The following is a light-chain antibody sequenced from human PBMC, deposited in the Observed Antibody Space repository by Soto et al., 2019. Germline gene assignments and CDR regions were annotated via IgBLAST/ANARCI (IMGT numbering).Light chain of an antibody. CDR3: SSYTSSSTVV. CDR2: EVS. V-gene: IGLV2-14*01. Sequence: QSALTQPASVSGSPGQSITISCTGTSSDVGGYNYVSWYQQHPGKAPKLMIYEVSNRPSGVSNRFSGSMSGNTASLTISGLLAEDEADYYCSSYTSSSTVVFGGGIKLTVL. CDR1: SSDVGGYNY. J-gene: IGLJ2*01.